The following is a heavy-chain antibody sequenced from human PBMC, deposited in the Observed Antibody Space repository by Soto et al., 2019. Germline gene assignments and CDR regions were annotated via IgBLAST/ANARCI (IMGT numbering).Heavy chain of an antibody. CDR1: GYSISSGNY. J-gene: IGHJ3*02. V-gene: IGHV4-38-2*01. D-gene: IGHD2-15*01. CDR2: VYHTGGS. CDR3: ARGRWYDGFNI. Sequence: SETLSLTCAVSGYSISSGNYWGWIRQRQGKGLEWIGSVYHTGGSYYNPSLKSRVSISLDTSKNLVSLSLTSVTAADTAMYYCARGRWYDGFNIWGQGTMVTVSS.